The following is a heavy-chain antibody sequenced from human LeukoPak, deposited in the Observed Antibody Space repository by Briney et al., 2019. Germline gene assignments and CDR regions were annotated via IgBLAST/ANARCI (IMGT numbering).Heavy chain of an antibody. CDR2: IYYSGST. J-gene: IGHJ4*02. CDR3: ARYFFRGGSGWYDY. V-gene: IGHV4-59*12. D-gene: IGHD6-19*01. CDR1: GGSISSYY. Sequence: SETLSLTCTVSGGSISSYYWSWIRQPPGKGLEWIGYIYYSGSTNYNPSLKSRVTISVDTSKNQFSLKLSSVTAADTAVYYCARYFFRGGSGWYDYWGQGTLVTVSS.